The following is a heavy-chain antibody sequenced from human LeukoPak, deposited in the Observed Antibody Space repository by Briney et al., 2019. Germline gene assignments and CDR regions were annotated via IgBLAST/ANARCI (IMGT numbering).Heavy chain of an antibody. J-gene: IGHJ4*02. D-gene: IGHD3-22*01. CDR2: IHQSGTT. V-gene: IGHV4-38-2*02. CDR1: GDSPASGYY. Sequence: SETLSLTCIVSGDSPASGYYGGWIRQAPGKGLEWIGSIHQSGTTYYNPSLKSRVTISKDTSKNQFSLRLTSVTDADTALYYCARGRRGYRTELDSWGQGTLVTVSS. CDR3: ARGRRGYRTELDS.